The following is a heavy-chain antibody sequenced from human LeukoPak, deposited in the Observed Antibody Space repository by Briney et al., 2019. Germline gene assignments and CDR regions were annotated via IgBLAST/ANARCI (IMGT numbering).Heavy chain of an antibody. Sequence: ASVKVSCKVSGYTLTELSMHWVRQAPGKGLEWMGGFDPEDGETIYAQKFQGRVTMTEDTSTDTAHMELSSLRSEDTAVYYCATDPDDYGDYEVAYWGQGTLVTVSS. CDR1: GYTLTELS. CDR3: ATDPDDYGDYEVAY. D-gene: IGHD4-17*01. V-gene: IGHV1-24*01. CDR2: FDPEDGET. J-gene: IGHJ4*02.